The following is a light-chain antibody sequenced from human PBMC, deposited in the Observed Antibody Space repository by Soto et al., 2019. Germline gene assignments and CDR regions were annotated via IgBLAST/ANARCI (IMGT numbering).Light chain of an antibody. CDR2: EAS. CDR3: QQYDNLPLI. J-gene: IGKJ3*01. V-gene: IGKV1-33*01. Sequence: DIQMTQSPSSLSASVGDRVNITCQASQDISKFLNWYQQKPGKAPKLLIYEASNLETGVPSRFSGSGSGTEFTFTISSLQPEDIATYYCQQYDNLPLIFGPGTKVHIK. CDR1: QDISKF.